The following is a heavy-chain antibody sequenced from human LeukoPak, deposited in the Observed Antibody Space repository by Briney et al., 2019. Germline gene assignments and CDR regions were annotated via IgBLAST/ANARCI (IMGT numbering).Heavy chain of an antibody. D-gene: IGHD3-3*01. V-gene: IGHV5-51*01. Sequence: GESLKISCKGSGYSFNTYWIGWVRQMPGKGPEWMGIIYPGDSDTRYSPSFQGQVTISADKSISTAYLQWSSLKASDTAMYYCARRYDFWSGNWFDPWGQGTLVTVSS. CDR2: IYPGDSDT. CDR1: GYSFNTYW. J-gene: IGHJ5*02. CDR3: ARRYDFWSGNWFDP.